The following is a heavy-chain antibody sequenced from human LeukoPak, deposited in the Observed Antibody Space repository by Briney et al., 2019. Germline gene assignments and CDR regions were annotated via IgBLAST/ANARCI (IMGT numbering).Heavy chain of an antibody. CDR2: ISYDGSNK. J-gene: IGHJ4*02. CDR1: GFTFSSYG. D-gene: IGHD3-10*01. Sequence: GGSLRLSCAASGFTFSSYGMHWVRQAPGKGLEWVAVISYDGSNKYYADSVKGRFTISRDNSKNTLYLQMNSLRAEDTAVYYCAKGPHFTMVRGVTFLDYWGQGTLVTVPS. V-gene: IGHV3-30*18. CDR3: AKGPHFTMVRGVTFLDY.